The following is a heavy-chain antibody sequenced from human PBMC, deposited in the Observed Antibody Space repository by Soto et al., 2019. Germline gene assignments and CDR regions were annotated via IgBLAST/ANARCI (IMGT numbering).Heavy chain of an antibody. CDR2: MHHSGSI. V-gene: IGHV4-4*02. CDR1: GDSLRNNKW. Sequence: SGTLSLPCSVSGDSLRNNKWWGWGRPPPGKGLEWIGEMHHSGSIHYNASLKSRATLSVDKSRNQFSLQLTSVTAADTAVYYCARVSGSYYYGMDVWGQGIKVTVSS. CDR3: ARVSGSYYYGMDV. J-gene: IGHJ6*02. D-gene: IGHD1-26*01.